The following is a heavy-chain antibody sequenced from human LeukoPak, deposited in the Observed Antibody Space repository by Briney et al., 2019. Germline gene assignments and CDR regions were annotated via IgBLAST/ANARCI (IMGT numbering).Heavy chain of an antibody. Sequence: PSQTLSLTCTVSGGSISSGGYYWSWIRQHPGKGLEWIGYIYYSGSTYYNPSLKSRVTISVDTSKNQFSLKLSSVTAADTAVYYCARHYPLFKGSSSWYGGYNWFDPWGQGPLVTVSS. CDR3: ARHYPLFKGSSSWYGGYNWFDP. CDR2: IYYSGST. CDR1: GGSISSGGYY. J-gene: IGHJ5*02. V-gene: IGHV4-31*03. D-gene: IGHD6-13*01.